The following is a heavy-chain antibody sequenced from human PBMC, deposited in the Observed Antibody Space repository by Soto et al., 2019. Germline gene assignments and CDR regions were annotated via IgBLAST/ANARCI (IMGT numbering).Heavy chain of an antibody. J-gene: IGHJ4*02. Sequence: ASVKVSCKASGYTFTSYAMHWVRQAPGQRLEWMGWINAGNGNTKYSQKFQGRVTITRDTSASTAYMELSSLRSEDTAVYYCARAYSSGGSCNNRIEYGDSHLDHWGQGTLVTVSS. V-gene: IGHV1-3*01. D-gene: IGHD2-15*01. CDR1: GYTFTSYA. CDR3: ARAYSSGGSCNNRIEYGDSHLDH. CDR2: INAGNGNT.